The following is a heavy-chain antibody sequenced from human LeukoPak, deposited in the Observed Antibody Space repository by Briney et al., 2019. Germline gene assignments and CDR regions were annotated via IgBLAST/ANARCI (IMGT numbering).Heavy chain of an antibody. CDR3: ARDSLSYYGMDV. CDR2: ISSSSSYI. V-gene: IGHV3-21*01. J-gene: IGHJ6*02. Sequence: PGGSLRLSCAASGFTFSSYSMNWVRQAPGKGLEWVSSISSSSSYIYYADSVKGRFTISRDNAKNSLYLHMNSLRAEDTAVYYCARDSLSYYGMDVWGQGTTVTVSS. CDR1: GFTFSSYS.